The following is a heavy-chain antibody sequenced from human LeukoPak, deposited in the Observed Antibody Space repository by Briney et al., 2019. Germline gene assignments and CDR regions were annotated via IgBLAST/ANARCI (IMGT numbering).Heavy chain of an antibody. V-gene: IGHV3-48*04. CDR3: ARDPRYSYDDSGTFDS. D-gene: IGHD3-22*01. CDR1: GFTFSSYS. Sequence: PGGSLRLSCTASGFTFSSYSMNWVRQAPGKGLEWVSYISSSGSTIYYADSVKGRFTISRDNAKNSLYLQMNTLRAEDTAIYYCARDPRYSYDDSGTFDSWGQGTLVIVSS. J-gene: IGHJ4*02. CDR2: ISSSGSTI.